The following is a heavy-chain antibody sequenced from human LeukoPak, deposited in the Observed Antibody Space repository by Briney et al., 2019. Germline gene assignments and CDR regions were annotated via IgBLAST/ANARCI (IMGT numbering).Heavy chain of an antibody. Sequence: ASVTVSCKASGYTFTGYYMHWVRQAPGQGLEWMGWISAYNGNTNYAQKLQGRVTMTTDTSTSTAYMELRSLRSDDTAVYYCARRSHNDYWGQGTLVTVSS. CDR1: GYTFTGYY. CDR2: ISAYNGNT. V-gene: IGHV1-18*04. CDR3: ARRSHNDY. J-gene: IGHJ4*02.